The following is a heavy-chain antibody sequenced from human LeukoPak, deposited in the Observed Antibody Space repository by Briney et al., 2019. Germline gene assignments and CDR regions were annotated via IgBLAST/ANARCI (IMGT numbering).Heavy chain of an antibody. Sequence: GGSLRLSCAASGFTFSSYWMSWVRQAPGKGLEWVANIKKDGSEKYYVDSVKGRFTISRDNAKNSLYLQMNSLRAEDTAVYYCARERGYSYGYRKNFDYWGQGTLVTVSS. J-gene: IGHJ4*02. CDR3: ARERGYSYGYRKNFDY. D-gene: IGHD5-18*01. CDR2: IKKDGSEK. V-gene: IGHV3-7*01. CDR1: GFTFSSYW.